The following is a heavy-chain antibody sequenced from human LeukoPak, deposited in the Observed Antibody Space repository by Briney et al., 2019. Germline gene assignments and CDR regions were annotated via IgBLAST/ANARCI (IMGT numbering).Heavy chain of an antibody. Sequence: GGSLRPSCVASGLNFDDSAMHWVRQAPGRGLEWVSLISADGGSTFSADSVKGRFSISRDNSKNSLYLQMNSLRSEDTAMYYCAKESGKFDYWGQGTLVAVSS. V-gene: IGHV3-43*02. CDR3: AKESGKFDY. CDR1: GLNFDDSA. J-gene: IGHJ4*02. CDR2: ISADGGST.